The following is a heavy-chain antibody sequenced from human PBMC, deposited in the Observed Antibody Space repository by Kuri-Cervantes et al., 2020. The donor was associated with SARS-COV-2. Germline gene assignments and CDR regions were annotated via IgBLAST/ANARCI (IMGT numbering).Heavy chain of an antibody. V-gene: IGHV1-18*01. CDR3: AGESGGYCSSGSCSTNWFDP. Sequence: ASVKVSCKASGYTFTSYGIIWVRQAPGQGLEWMGWISAYNGNTNYAQKLQGRVTMTTDTSTSTAYMELRSLRSDDTAVYYCAGESGGYCSSGSCSTNWFDPWGQGTLVTVSS. CDR2: ISAYNGNT. D-gene: IGHD2-15*01. CDR1: GYTFTSYG. J-gene: IGHJ5*02.